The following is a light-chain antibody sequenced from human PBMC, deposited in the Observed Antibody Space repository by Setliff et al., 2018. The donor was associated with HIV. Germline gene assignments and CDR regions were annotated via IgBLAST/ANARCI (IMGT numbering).Light chain of an antibody. CDR3: QQYNNFSPT. V-gene: IGKV1-5*03. CDR2: KAS. CDR1: QSISSW. Sequence: DIQMTQSPSTLSASVGDRVTITCRASQSISSWLAWYQQKPGKAPKLLIYKASSLESGVPSRLSGSGSGTEFTLTISSLQPDDFATYYCQQYNNFSPTFGGGTKVDIK. J-gene: IGKJ4*01.